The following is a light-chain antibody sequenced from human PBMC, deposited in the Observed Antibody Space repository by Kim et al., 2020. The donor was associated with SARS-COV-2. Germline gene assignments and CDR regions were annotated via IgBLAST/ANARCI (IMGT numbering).Light chain of an antibody. Sequence: EIVLTQSPATLSLSPGERATLSCRASQSVSSNYLAWYQQKGGQAPRLLIYGASNSATGIPDRFSGRGSATDFTLTISRLQAEDFAVYYCQYYDSSLLTFGQGTRLEIK. V-gene: IGKV3-20*01. J-gene: IGKJ5*01. CDR2: GAS. CDR3: QYYDSSLLT. CDR1: QSVSSNY.